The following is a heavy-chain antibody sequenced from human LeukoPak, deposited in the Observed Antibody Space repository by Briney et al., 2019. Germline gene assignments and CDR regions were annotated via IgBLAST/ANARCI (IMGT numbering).Heavy chain of an antibody. CDR3: AKAPTRRYLGEFDY. V-gene: IGHV3-23*01. Sequence: GGSLRLSCAASGFTFSSYAMSWVRQAPGKGLEWVSAISGSGGSTHYADSVKGRFTISRDNSKNTLYLQMNSLRAEDTAVYYCAKAPTRRYLGEFDYWGQGTLVTVSS. J-gene: IGHJ4*02. D-gene: IGHD3-16*01. CDR1: GFTFSSYA. CDR2: ISGSGGST.